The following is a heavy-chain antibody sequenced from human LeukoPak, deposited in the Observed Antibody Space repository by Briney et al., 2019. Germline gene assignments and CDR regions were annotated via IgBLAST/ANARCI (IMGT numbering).Heavy chain of an antibody. Sequence: GXXLRLSCAASGFTFSSYSMNWVRQAPGKGMEWVLSISSSSSYIYYADSVKGRFTISRDNDKNSLYLQMNSLRAEDTAVYYCASLPRYYYYYMDVWGKGTTVTVSS. CDR2: ISSSSSYI. V-gene: IGHV3-21*01. CDR3: ASLPRYYYYYMDV. J-gene: IGHJ6*03. CDR1: GFTFSSYS.